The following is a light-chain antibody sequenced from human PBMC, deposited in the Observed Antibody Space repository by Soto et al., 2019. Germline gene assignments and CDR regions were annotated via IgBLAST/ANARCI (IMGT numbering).Light chain of an antibody. CDR1: QSVNSW. CDR2: KAS. CDR3: QQYHIYSS. V-gene: IGKV1-5*03. Sequence: DIQMTQSPSTLSASVGDRVTITCRASQSVNSWLAWYQQKPGKAPNLLIYKASSLEPGVPSRFSGSGSGTEFSLTISSLQPDDFATYYCQQYHIYSSFGQGTKVELK. J-gene: IGKJ1*01.